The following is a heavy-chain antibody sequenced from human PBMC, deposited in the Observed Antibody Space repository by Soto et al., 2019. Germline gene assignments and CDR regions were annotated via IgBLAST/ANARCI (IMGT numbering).Heavy chain of an antibody. CDR2: IYYSGST. D-gene: IGHD3-10*01. CDR1: GRSISSYY. Sequence: PSETLSLTCTLSGRSISSYYWSWIRQPPGKGLEWIGYIYYSGSTNYNPSLKSRVTISVDTSKNQFSLKLSSVTAADTAVYYCARVSGSASSSSEMYTWGKETTVTVSS. V-gene: IGHV4-59*01. J-gene: IGHJ6*04. CDR3: ARVSGSASSSSEMYT.